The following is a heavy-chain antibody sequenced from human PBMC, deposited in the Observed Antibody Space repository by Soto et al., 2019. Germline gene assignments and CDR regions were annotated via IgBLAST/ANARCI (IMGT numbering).Heavy chain of an antibody. J-gene: IGHJ4*02. Sequence: QVQLVESGGGVVQPGRSLRLSCAASGFMFSSYAMHWVLQAPGKGQEWVAVKTYDGSNKYYADSVKGRFTISRDKSKNALYLQMNSLRAEDTAVYYCARAGGLLVDYWGQGTLVTVSS. D-gene: IGHD1-26*01. CDR2: KTYDGSNK. CDR3: ARAGGLLVDY. CDR1: GFMFSSYA. V-gene: IGHV3-30-3*01.